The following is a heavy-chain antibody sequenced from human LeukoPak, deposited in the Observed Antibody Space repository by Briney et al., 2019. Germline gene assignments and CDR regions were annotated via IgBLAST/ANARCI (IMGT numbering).Heavy chain of an antibody. CDR1: GGSFSGYY. D-gene: IGHD4-11*01. CDR3: ATYSNYGRRSDGY. J-gene: IGHJ4*02. Sequence: SETLSLTCAVYGGSFSGYYWSWIRQPPGKGLEWIGEINHSGSTNYNPSLKSRVTISVDTSKNQFSLKLSSVTAADTAVYYCATYSNYGRRSDGYWGQGTLVTVSS. V-gene: IGHV4-34*01. CDR2: INHSGST.